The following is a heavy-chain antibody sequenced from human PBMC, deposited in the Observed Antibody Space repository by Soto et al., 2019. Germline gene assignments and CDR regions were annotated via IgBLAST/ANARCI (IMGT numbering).Heavy chain of an antibody. V-gene: IGHV1-8*01. CDR1: GYTFTSYD. J-gene: IGHJ5*02. CDR2: MNPNSGNT. D-gene: IGHD3-3*01. Sequence: GASVKVSCKASGYTFTSYDINWVRQATGQGLEWMGWMNPNSGNTGYAQKFQGRVTMTRNTSISTAYMELSSLRSEDTAVYYCARVGMKDTIFGVVKQLYGGWFGPWGQGTLVTVSS. CDR3: ARVGMKDTIFGVVKQLYGGWFGP.